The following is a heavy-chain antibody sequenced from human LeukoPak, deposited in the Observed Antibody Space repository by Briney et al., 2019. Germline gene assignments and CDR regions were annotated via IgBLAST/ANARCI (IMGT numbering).Heavy chain of an antibody. Sequence: GGALRLSCAASGFTFSSYSMNWVRQAPGKGLEWVSSISSSSSYIYYADSVKGRFTISRDNAKNSLYLQMNSLRAEDTALYYCARGGKWELLPASAIDYWGQGTLVTVSS. CDR3: ARGGKWELLPASAIDY. CDR2: ISSSSSYI. D-gene: IGHD1-26*01. V-gene: IGHV3-21*04. CDR1: GFTFSSYS. J-gene: IGHJ4*02.